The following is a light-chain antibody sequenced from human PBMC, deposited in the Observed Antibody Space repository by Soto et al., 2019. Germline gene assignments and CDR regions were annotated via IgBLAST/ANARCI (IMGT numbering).Light chain of an antibody. J-gene: IGLJ3*02. CDR2: GNN. V-gene: IGLV1-40*01. CDR1: SSDIGAHYD. CDR3: QSYDDSLSGWV. Sequence: QSVLTQPPSVSGAPGQRVTISCTGSSSDIGAHYDVHWYQQLPGTAPKLLIYGNNNRPSGVPDRFSGSKSGTSASLAITGLQAEDEADYYGQSYDDSLSGWVFGGGTKVTVL.